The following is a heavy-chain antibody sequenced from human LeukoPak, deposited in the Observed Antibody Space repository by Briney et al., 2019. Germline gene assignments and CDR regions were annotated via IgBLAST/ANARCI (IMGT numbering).Heavy chain of an antibody. Sequence: SETLSLTCTVSGGSISSSSYYWGWIRQPPGKGLEWIGSIYYSGSTYYNPSLKSRFTISVDTSKNQFSLKLSSVTAADTAVYYCARLPYYYGSGGSYYFDYWGQGTLVTVSS. CDR2: IYYSGST. D-gene: IGHD3-10*01. V-gene: IGHV4-39*01. J-gene: IGHJ4*02. CDR1: GGSISSSSYY. CDR3: ARLPYYYGSGGSYYFDY.